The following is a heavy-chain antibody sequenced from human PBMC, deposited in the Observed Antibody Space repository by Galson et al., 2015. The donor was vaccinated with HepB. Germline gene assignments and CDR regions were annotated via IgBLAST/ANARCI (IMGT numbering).Heavy chain of an antibody. D-gene: IGHD1-1*01. V-gene: IGHV1-18*01. CDR3: TRMGEATGFSAS. CDR1: GYSSYNYA. Sequence: SVKVSCKASGYSSYNYAITWVRQAPGQGLEWMGWISAYNGNTKYAQKFQGRVTMTTDTSTRTSYMEVRTLRSDDTAVYYCTRMGEATGFSASWGQGTLVTVSS. CDR2: ISAYNGNT. J-gene: IGHJ5*02.